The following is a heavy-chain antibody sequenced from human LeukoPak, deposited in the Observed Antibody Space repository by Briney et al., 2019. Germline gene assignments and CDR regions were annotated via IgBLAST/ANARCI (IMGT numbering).Heavy chain of an antibody. CDR3: AKAGVTMIVVVILGLGREAFDI. D-gene: IGHD3-22*01. J-gene: IGHJ3*02. CDR1: GFTFSSYA. Sequence: GGSLRLSCAASGFTFSSYAMSWVRQAPGKGLEWVSAISGSGGSTYYADSVKGRFTISRDNSKNTLYLQMNSLRAEDTAVYYCAKAGVTMIVVVILGLGREAFDIWGQGTMVNVSS. V-gene: IGHV3-23*01. CDR2: ISGSGGST.